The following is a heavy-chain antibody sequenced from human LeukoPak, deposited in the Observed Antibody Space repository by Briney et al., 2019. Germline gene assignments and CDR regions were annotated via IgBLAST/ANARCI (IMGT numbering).Heavy chain of an antibody. CDR2: FDPEDGET. CDR1: GYALTELS. D-gene: IGHD5-12*01. J-gene: IGHJ4*02. V-gene: IGHV1-24*01. Sequence: ASVKVSCKVSGYALTELSMHWVRQAPGKGLEWMGGFDPEDGETIYAQKFQGRVTMTEDTSTDTAYMELSSLRSEDTAVYYCATGPGGGYDRVAFDYWGQGTLVTVSS. CDR3: ATGPGGGYDRVAFDY.